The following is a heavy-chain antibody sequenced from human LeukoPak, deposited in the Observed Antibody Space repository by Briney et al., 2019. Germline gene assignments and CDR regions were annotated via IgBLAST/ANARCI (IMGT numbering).Heavy chain of an antibody. CDR3: ARGAFCGGDCYSDY. CDR1: GFTASSNY. J-gene: IGHJ4*02. V-gene: IGHV3-66*01. CDR2: IYSGGST. Sequence: PGGSPRLSCAASGFTASSNYMSWVRQAPGKGLEGVSVIYSGGSTYYADSVKGRFTISRDNSKNTLYLQMNSLRAEDTAVYYCARGAFCGGDCYSDYWGQGTLDTVSS. D-gene: IGHD2-21*02.